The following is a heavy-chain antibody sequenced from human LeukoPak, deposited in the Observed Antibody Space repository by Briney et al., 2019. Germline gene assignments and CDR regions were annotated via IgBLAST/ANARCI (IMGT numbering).Heavy chain of an antibody. CDR1: GGTFSSYA. V-gene: IGHV1-69*06. CDR3: ARDGPPPYSHAFDI. D-gene: IGHD2-21*01. CDR2: IIPIFGTA. Sequence: SVKVSCKASGGTFSSYAISWVRQAPGQGLEWMGGIIPIFGTANYAQKFQGRVTITADKSTSTAYMELSSLRSEDTAVYYCARDGPPPYSHAFDIWGQGTMVTVSS. J-gene: IGHJ3*02.